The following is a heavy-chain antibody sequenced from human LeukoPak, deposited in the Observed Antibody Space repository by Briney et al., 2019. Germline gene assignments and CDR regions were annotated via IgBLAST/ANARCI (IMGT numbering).Heavy chain of an antibody. CDR1: GFTVSSNY. D-gene: IGHD3-22*01. J-gene: IGHJ5*02. Sequence: TGGSLRLSCAASGFTVSSNYMSWVRQAPGKGLEWVSVIYSGGSTYYADSVKGRFTISRDNSKNTLYLQMYSLRAEDTAVYYCARLNYYDSSGFDPWGQGTLVTVSS. CDR3: ARLNYYDSSGFDP. CDR2: IYSGGST. V-gene: IGHV3-66*01.